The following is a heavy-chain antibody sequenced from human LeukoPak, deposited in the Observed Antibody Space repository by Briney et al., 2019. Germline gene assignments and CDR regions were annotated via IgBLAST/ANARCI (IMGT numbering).Heavy chain of an antibody. J-gene: IGHJ6*04. CDR2: INPSGGGT. D-gene: IGHD2-2*01. CDR3: ARAIGCSSTSCPYTYYYYGMDV. V-gene: IGHV1-46*01. Sequence: ASVKVSCKASGYTFTSYYMHWVRHAPGQGLEWMGIINPSGGGTSYAQKFQGRVTMTRDTSTSTVYMELSSLRSEDTAVYYCARAIGCSSTSCPYTYYYYGMDVWGKGTTVTVSS. CDR1: GYTFTSYY.